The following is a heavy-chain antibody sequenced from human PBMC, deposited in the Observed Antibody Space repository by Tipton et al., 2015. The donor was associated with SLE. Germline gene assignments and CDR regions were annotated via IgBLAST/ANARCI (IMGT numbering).Heavy chain of an antibody. CDR3: AGEPIGNSGTYWDYYYLFCMDV. J-gene: IGHJ6*03. V-gene: IGHV4-39*07. Sequence: TLSLTCTVSGGSISSTNYYWGWIRQPPGKGLEWIGSIYYNGNTYYNPSLESRVTISVATSKNQFSLKLSSVTAADTAVYYCAGEPIGNSGTYWDYYYLFCMDVWGKGTTVTVSS. CDR1: GGSISSTNYY. D-gene: IGHD1-26*01. CDR2: IYYNGNT.